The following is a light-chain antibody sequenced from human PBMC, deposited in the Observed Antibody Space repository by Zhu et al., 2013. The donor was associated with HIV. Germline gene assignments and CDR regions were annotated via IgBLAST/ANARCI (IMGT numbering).Light chain of an antibody. J-gene: IGLJ1*01. CDR3: FLSFGRDHV. CDR1: TGPVTSTHY. CDR2: HTN. V-gene: IGLV7-46*01. Sequence: QAEVTQEPSLTVYPGGTVTLTCGSSTGPVTSTHYPYWFQQKPGQAPRRLIYHTNNKHSWTPARFSGSLLGGKAALTLSGAQPEDEADYYCFLSFGRDHVFGPGTKVTVL.